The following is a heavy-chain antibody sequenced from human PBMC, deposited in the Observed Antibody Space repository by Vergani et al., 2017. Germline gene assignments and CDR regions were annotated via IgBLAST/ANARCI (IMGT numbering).Heavy chain of an antibody. D-gene: IGHD1-7*01. J-gene: IGHJ3*02. CDR1: GFTFSSYG. Sequence: QVQLVESGGGVVQPGRSLRLSCAASGFTFSSYGMHWVRQAPGKGLEWVAVISYDGSNKYYADSVKGRFTISRDNSKTTLYLQMNSLRAEDTAVYYCAKDGTGDAFDIWGQGTMVTVSS. CDR3: AKDGTGDAFDI. V-gene: IGHV3-30*18. CDR2: ISYDGSNK.